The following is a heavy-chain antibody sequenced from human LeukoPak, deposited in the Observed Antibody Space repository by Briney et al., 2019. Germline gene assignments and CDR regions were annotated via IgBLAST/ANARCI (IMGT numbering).Heavy chain of an antibody. Sequence: KAGGSLRLSCAASGFTFSSYSMNWVRQAPGKGLGWVSFISSSSSYIYYADSVKGRFTISRDNAKNSLYLQMNSLRAEDTAVYYCASYGGTIDYWGQGTLVTVSS. CDR1: GFTFSSYS. CDR2: ISSSSSYI. J-gene: IGHJ4*02. CDR3: ASYGGTIDY. V-gene: IGHV3-21*01. D-gene: IGHD4-23*01.